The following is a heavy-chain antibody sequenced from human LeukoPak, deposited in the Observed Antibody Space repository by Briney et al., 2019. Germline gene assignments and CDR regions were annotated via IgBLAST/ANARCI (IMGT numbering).Heavy chain of an antibody. J-gene: IGHJ4*02. CDR3: AATPVTSAWYYFDF. D-gene: IGHD2-2*01. V-gene: IGHV3-21*01. Sequence: GSLRLSCLASGFTFSRHSMTWVRQAPGKGLEWVSSIISTGSHIYYTDSVKGRFTISRDNTQNSLYLQMNSLRVEDTAVYYCAATPVTSAWYYFDFWGLGTLVTVSS. CDR1: GFTFSRHS. CDR2: IISTGSHI.